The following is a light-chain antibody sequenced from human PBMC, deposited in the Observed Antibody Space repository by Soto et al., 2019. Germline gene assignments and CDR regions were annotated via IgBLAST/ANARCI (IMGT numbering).Light chain of an antibody. CDR1: SSDVGSYNL. V-gene: IGLV2-23*01. J-gene: IGLJ1*01. CDR3: SSYAGSSTFYV. Sequence: QSALTQPASVSGSPGQSITISCTGTSSDVGSYNLVSWYQQHPGKAPKLMVYEGSKRPSGVSNRFSGSKSANTASLTISGLQAEDEADYYCSSYAGSSTFYVFGTGTKVTVL. CDR2: EGS.